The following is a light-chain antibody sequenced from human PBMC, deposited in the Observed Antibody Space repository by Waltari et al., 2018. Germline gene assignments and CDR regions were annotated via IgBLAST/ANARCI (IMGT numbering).Light chain of an antibody. CDR1: QSLVHSDGNTY. V-gene: IGKV2-24*01. Sequence: DIVMTPTPLSSPVTLGQPASISCRSRQSLVHSDGNTYLSWLQQRPGQPPRLLIYKISKRFSGVPDRFSGSGAGTDFTLKISRVEAEDVGVYYCMQATQSPRTFGQGTKLEIK. J-gene: IGKJ2*01. CDR2: KIS. CDR3: MQATQSPRT.